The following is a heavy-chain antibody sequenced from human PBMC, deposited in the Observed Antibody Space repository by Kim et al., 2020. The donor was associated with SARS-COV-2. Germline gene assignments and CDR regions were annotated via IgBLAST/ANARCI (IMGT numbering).Heavy chain of an antibody. CDR3: ARGMTKSRTHIVVVTAWGRVSVIWFDP. CDR2: INHSGST. J-gene: IGHJ5*02. CDR1: GGSFSGYY. V-gene: IGHV4-34*01. D-gene: IGHD2-21*02. Sequence: SETLSLTCAVYGGSFSGYYWSWIRQPPGKGLEWIGEINHSGSTNYNPSLKSRVTISVDTSKNQFSLKLSSVTAADTAVYYCARGMTKSRTHIVVVTAWGRVSVIWFDPWGQGTLVTVSS.